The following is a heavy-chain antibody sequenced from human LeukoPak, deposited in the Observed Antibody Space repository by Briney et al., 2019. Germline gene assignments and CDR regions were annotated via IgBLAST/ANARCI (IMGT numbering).Heavy chain of an antibody. CDR2: INPNSGGT. D-gene: IGHD3-22*01. CDR1: GGTFNSYA. V-gene: IGHV1-2*02. Sequence: ASVKVSCKASGGTFNSYAFSWVRQAPGQGLEWMGWINPNSGGTNYAQRFQGRVTMTRDTSISTAYMELSRLRSDDTAVYYCARDSEKLNYYDSSGYFDYWGQGTLVTVSS. CDR3: ARDSEKLNYYDSSGYFDY. J-gene: IGHJ4*02.